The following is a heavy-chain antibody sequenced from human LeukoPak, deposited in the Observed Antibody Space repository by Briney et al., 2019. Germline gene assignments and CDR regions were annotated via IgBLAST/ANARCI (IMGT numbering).Heavy chain of an antibody. V-gene: IGHV4-4*07. J-gene: IGHJ5*02. CDR2: IYTSGST. CDR1: GVSISSYY. Sequence: SETLSLNCTVSGVSISSYYWSWLRHPAGKGLKWIGLIYTSGSTNYNPSLKSRVTISVDTSKKQFSLKLSSVTAADTAVYYCARGITIFGVANWFDPWGQGTLVTVSS. D-gene: IGHD3-3*01. CDR3: ARGITIFGVANWFDP.